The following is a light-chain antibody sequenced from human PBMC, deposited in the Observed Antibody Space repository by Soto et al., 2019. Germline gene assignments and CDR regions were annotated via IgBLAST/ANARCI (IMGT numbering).Light chain of an antibody. CDR1: QSVSSNY. V-gene: IGKV3-20*01. J-gene: IGKJ1*01. Sequence: ESVLTQSPGTLSLSPGERATLSCRASQSVSSNYLAWYQQKPGQAPRLLIYGASSRSTGIPDRFSGSGSGTDFTLTISRLEPEDFAVYYCQQYGGSPPQTFGQGTKVAIK. CDR3: QQYGGSPPQT. CDR2: GAS.